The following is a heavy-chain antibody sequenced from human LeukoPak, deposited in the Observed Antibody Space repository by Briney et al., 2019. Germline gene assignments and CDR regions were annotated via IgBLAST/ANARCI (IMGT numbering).Heavy chain of an antibody. Sequence: SETLSLTCAVYGGSFSGYYWSWIRQPPGKGLEWIGEINHSGSTNYNPSLKSRVTISVDTSKNQFSLKLSSVTAADTAVYYCARWWEFWGVSPIWGQGTMVTVSS. J-gene: IGHJ3*02. V-gene: IGHV4-34*01. D-gene: IGHD3-16*01. CDR2: INHSGST. CDR1: GGSFSGYY. CDR3: ARWWEFWGVSPI.